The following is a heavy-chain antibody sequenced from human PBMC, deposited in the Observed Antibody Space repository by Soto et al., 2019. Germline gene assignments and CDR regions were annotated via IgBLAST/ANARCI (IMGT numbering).Heavy chain of an antibody. CDR1: GGTFSSYA. V-gene: IGHV1-69*12. D-gene: IGHD3-10*02. J-gene: IGHJ4*02. CDR3: AGGWGQKHVPSRY. Sequence: QVQLVQSGAEVKKPGSSVKVSCKASGGTFSSYAISWVRQAPGQGLEWMGGIIPIFGTANYAQKFQGRVTITADDSTSTAYMEVGGLRSEDTGGDYCAGGWGQKHVPSRYWGQGTLVTVAS. CDR2: IIPIFGTA.